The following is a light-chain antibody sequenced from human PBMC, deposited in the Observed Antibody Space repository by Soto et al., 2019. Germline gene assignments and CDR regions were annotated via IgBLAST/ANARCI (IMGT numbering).Light chain of an antibody. CDR1: QSVSSN. J-gene: IGKJ1*01. CDR3: QQYNNWLEWT. Sequence: EVVMTQSPATLSVSPGQRATLSCRASQSVSSNLAWYQQKPGQAPRLLIYGASTRATGIPARFSGSGSGTEFTLTISSLQSEDSAVYYCQQYNNWLEWTFGQGTKVEIK. CDR2: GAS. V-gene: IGKV3-15*01.